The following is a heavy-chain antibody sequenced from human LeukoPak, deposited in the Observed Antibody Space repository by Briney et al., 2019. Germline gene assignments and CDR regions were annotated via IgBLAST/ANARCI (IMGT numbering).Heavy chain of an antibody. Sequence: HSGGSLRLSCAASGFTFDDYAMHWVRQAPGKGLEWVSLISWDGGSTYYADSVKGRFTISRDNAKNSLYLQMNSLRAEDTAIYYCAKNGDRGAYCTGGTCYPYFYYYMDVWGKGTTVTI. CDR2: ISWDGGST. J-gene: IGHJ6*03. D-gene: IGHD2-15*01. V-gene: IGHV3-43D*03. CDR3: AKNGDRGAYCTGGTCYPYFYYYMDV. CDR1: GFTFDDYA.